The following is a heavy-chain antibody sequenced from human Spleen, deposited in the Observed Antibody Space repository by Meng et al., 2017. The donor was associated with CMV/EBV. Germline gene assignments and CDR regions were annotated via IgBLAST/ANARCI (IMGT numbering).Heavy chain of an antibody. CDR1: GYTFTSYD. Sequence: ASVKVSCKASGYTFTSYDINWVRQATGQGLEWMGWMNPNSGNTGYAQKFQGRVTITRNTSISTAYMELSRLRSDDTAVYYCARGGYCSGGSCYSPHFDYWGQGTLVTVSS. D-gene: IGHD2-15*01. V-gene: IGHV1-8*03. J-gene: IGHJ4*02. CDR3: ARGGYCSGGSCYSPHFDY. CDR2: MNPNSGNT.